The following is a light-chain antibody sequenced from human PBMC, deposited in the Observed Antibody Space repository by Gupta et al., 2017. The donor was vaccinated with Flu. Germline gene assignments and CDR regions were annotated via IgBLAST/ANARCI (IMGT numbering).Light chain of an antibody. CDR1: QGLLHSNGYNY. J-gene: IGKJ5*01. CDR3: MQALQSPLA. CDR2: MGS. V-gene: IGKV2-28*01. Sequence: DVVMTQSPLSLPVTPGEPASISCRSSQGLLHSNGYNYLDWYLQRPGQSPKLLIYMGSNRASGVPDRFSGSESGTDFTLKISRVEAEDVGVYFCMQALQSPLAFGQGTRLEIK.